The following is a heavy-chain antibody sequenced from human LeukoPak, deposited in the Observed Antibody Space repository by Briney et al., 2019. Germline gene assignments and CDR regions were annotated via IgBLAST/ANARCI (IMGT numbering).Heavy chain of an antibody. V-gene: IGHV3-48*03. Sequence: GGSLRLSCAASGFTFSSYEMNWVRQAPGKGLEWVSYISSSGSTIYYADSVKGRFTISRDNAKNSLYLQMNSLRAEDTAVYYCAGAAGAVVVPAAPRWGQGTLVTVSS. CDR1: GFTFSSYE. CDR3: AGAAGAVVVPAAPR. D-gene: IGHD2-2*01. J-gene: IGHJ4*02. CDR2: ISSSGSTI.